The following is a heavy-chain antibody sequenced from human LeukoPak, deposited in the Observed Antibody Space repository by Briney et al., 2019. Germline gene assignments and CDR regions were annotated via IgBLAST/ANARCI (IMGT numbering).Heavy chain of an antibody. CDR3: ARVRPYYFDY. J-gene: IGHJ4*02. V-gene: IGHV4-31*03. CDR2: IYYSGST. Sequence: SETLSLTCTVSGGSISSGGYYWSWIRQHPGKGLEWIGYIYYSGSTYYNPSLKSRVTISVDTSKNQFSLKLSSVTAADTAVYYCARVRPYYFDYWGQGTLVTVSS. CDR1: GGSISSGGYY.